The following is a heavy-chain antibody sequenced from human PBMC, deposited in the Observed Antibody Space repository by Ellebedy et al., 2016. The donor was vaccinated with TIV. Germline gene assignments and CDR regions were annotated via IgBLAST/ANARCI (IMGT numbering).Heavy chain of an antibody. CDR3: ARGPRYYFDY. V-gene: IGHV3-48*01. CDR1: GFTFSSYS. Sequence: GESLKISCAASGFTFSSYSMNWVRQAPGKRLEWVSYISSSSSTIYYADSVKGRFTISRDNAKNSLYLQMNSLRAEDTAVYYCARGPRYYFDYWGQGTLVTVSS. J-gene: IGHJ4*02. CDR2: ISSSSSTI.